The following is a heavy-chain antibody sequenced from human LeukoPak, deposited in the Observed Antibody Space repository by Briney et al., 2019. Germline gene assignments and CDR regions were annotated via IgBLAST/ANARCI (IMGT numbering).Heavy chain of an antibody. V-gene: IGHV3-30*02. CDR2: IRYDGTNK. CDR3: AKDSTRYYGVLTVNLREKGALDY. D-gene: IGHD3-9*01. J-gene: IGHJ4*02. Sequence: GGSLRLSCAASGFTFSRYDTHWVRQAPGKGLEWVAFIRYDGTNKYYADSVRGRFTVSKDNSKNTLYLQMNSLRAEDTAVYYCAKDSTRYYGVLTVNLREKGALDYWGQGTLVTVSS. CDR1: GFTFSRYD.